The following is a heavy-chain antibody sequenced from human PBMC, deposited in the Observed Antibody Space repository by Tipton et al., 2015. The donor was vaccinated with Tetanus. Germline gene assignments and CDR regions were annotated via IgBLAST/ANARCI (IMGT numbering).Heavy chain of an antibody. CDR3: AAPLFRSAAGKAY. V-gene: IGHV1-18*01. D-gene: IGHD6-13*01. CDR1: GYIFTSYG. Sequence: QSGPEVKKPGASMKVSCKAFGYIFTSYGISWVRQAPGQGLEWMGWISGNNGDTKYAQNFQGRVTMTRNTSISTAYMELSSLRSEDTAVYYCAAPLFRSAAGKAYWGQGTLLTVSS. CDR2: ISGNNGDT. J-gene: IGHJ4*02.